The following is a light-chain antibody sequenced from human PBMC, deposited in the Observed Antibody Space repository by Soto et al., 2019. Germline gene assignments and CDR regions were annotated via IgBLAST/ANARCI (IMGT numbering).Light chain of an antibody. Sequence: DIQMTQSPSSLSAFVGDRVTITCRASRDITDYLAWYQQKPGQVPKLLVYTASTLQSGVPSRFTASGSGTDFTLTITGLQPEDFATYYCQNYDSAPWTFGQGTKVEF. V-gene: IGKV1-27*01. CDR2: TAS. CDR3: QNYDSAPWT. CDR1: RDITDY. J-gene: IGKJ1*01.